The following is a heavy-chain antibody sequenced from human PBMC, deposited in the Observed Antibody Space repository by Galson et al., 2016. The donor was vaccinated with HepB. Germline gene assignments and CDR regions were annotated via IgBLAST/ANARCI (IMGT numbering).Heavy chain of an antibody. CDR1: GYTFTSRD. J-gene: IGHJ4*02. D-gene: IGHD2-15*01. Sequence: SVKVSCKASGYTFTSRDIRWVRQAPGQGLEWMGWISAYDGHTNYGQKLQDRLTMTTDTSASTAYMELRSLRSDDTAVYYCARDQAPLPGDYWGQGTLVTVSS. CDR3: ARDQAPLPGDY. V-gene: IGHV1-18*01. CDR2: ISAYDGHT.